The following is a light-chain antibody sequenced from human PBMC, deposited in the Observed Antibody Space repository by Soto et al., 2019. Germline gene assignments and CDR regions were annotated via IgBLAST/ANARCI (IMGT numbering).Light chain of an antibody. V-gene: IGKV3-20*01. Sequence: DIVLTQSPGTLSLSPGERATLSCRASQSLTSNSLAWFQQKPGQAPRLLIYATSTRATGIPVSFSASGSGTDFTLIITRLAPEDFAVYFCHQYGSSPYTFGQGTKLEIK. CDR3: HQYGSSPYT. CDR2: ATS. J-gene: IGKJ2*01. CDR1: QSLTSNS.